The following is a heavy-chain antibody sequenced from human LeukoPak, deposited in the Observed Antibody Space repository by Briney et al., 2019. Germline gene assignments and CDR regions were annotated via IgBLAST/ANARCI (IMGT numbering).Heavy chain of an antibody. CDR2: ISSSGSTI. Sequence: PGGSLRLSCAASGFTFSSYEMNWVRQAPGKGLEWVSYISSSGSTIYYADSVKGRFTISRDNAKNSLYLQMNSLRAEDTAVYYCARAFGECFDYWGQGTLVTVSS. J-gene: IGHJ4*02. V-gene: IGHV3-48*03. CDR3: ARAFGECFDY. D-gene: IGHD3-10*01. CDR1: GFTFSSYE.